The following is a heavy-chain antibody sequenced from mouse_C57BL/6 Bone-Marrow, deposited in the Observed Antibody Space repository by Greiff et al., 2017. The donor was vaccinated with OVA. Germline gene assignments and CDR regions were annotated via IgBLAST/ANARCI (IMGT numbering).Heavy chain of an antibody. D-gene: IGHD2-3*01. CDR1: GYTFTSYW. V-gene: IGHV1-53*01. J-gene: IGHJ3*01. Sequence: QVQLQQPGTELVKPGASVKLSCKASGYTFTSYWMHWVKQRPGQGLEWIGNINPSNGGTNYNEKFKSKATLTVDKSSSTAYMQLSILTSEDSAVYYCARQRGYDGYYGEFAYWGQGTLVTVSA. CDR3: ARQRGYDGYYGEFAY. CDR2: INPSNGGT.